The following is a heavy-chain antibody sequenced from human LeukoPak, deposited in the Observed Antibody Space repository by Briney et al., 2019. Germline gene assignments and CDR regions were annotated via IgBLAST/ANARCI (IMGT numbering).Heavy chain of an antibody. J-gene: IGHJ4*02. Sequence: PSETLSLTCAVYGGSFSGYYWSWIRQPPGKGLEWIGEINHSGSTNYDPSLKSRVTISVDTSTNQFSLKLSSVTAADTAVYYCARAGITIFGVVNPFFDYWGQGTLVTVSS. CDR3: ARAGITIFGVVNPFFDY. CDR2: INHSGST. CDR1: GGSFSGYY. D-gene: IGHD3-3*01. V-gene: IGHV4-34*01.